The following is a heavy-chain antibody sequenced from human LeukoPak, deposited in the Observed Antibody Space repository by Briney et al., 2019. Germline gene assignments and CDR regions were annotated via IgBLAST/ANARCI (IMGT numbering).Heavy chain of an antibody. CDR1: GFTFSSYS. V-gene: IGHV3-21*01. J-gene: IGHJ4*02. Sequence: GGSLRLSCAASGFTFSSYSMNWVRQAPGKGLEWVSSISSSSSYIYYADSVKGRFTISRDNAKNSLYLQMNSLRAEDTAVYYCASFEGTYGGNVDYWGQGTLVTVSS. CDR3: ASFEGTYGGNVDY. D-gene: IGHD4-23*01. CDR2: ISSSSSYI.